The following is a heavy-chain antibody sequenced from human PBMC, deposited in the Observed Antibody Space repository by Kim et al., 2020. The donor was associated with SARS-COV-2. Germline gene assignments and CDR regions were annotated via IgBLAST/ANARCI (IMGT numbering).Heavy chain of an antibody. CDR3: AKFNSNWGHN. V-gene: IGHV3-23*01. J-gene: IGHJ4*02. D-gene: IGHD7-27*01. CDR1: GFTLSSHA. CDR2: LNGAGGQT. Sequence: GGSLRLSCAASGFTLSSHAMSWVRQAPGKGLEWVSLLNGAGGQTFYADSVKGRFTISRDNSNNTLYLQMNSLRAEDTAVYYCAKFNSNWGHNWGQGTLVTVSS.